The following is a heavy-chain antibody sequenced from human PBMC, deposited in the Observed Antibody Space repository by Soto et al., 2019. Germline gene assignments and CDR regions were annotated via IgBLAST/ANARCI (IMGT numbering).Heavy chain of an antibody. V-gene: IGHV1-3*01. Sequence: ASVKVSCKASGYTFTSYAMHCVRQAPGQRLEWMGWINAGNGNTKYSQKFQGRVTITRDTSASTAYMELSSLRSEDTAVYYCARAPLAGGDYDFDYWGQGTLVTVSS. CDR2: INAGNGNT. D-gene: IGHD4-17*01. CDR1: GYTFTSYA. J-gene: IGHJ4*02. CDR3: ARAPLAGGDYDFDY.